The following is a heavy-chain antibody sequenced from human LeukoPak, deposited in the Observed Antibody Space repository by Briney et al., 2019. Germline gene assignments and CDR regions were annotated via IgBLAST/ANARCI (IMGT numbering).Heavy chain of an antibody. Sequence: PGGSLRLSCAASGFTFSSYGMHWVRQAPGKGLEWVAVIWYDGSNRYYADSVKGRFTISRDNSKNTLYLQMNSLRAEDTAVYYCARVSPYDSSRKFDYWGQGTLVTVSS. D-gene: IGHD3-22*01. CDR2: IWYDGSNR. CDR1: GFTFSSYG. J-gene: IGHJ4*02. V-gene: IGHV3-33*01. CDR3: ARVSPYDSSRKFDY.